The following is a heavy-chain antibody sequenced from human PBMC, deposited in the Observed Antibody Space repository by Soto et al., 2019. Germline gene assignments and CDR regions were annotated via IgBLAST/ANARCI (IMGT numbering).Heavy chain of an antibody. Sequence: PGESLKISCKGSGHTFTSYWIAWVRQMPEKGLEWMGIIYPGDSDTRYSPSFQGQVSISADKSISTAYLQWSSLKASDTAMYYCARQDGSALYYFDYWGQGTLVTVSS. CDR2: IYPGDSDT. D-gene: IGHD6-19*01. V-gene: IGHV5-51*01. CDR3: ARQDGSALYYFDY. J-gene: IGHJ4*02. CDR1: GHTFTSYW.